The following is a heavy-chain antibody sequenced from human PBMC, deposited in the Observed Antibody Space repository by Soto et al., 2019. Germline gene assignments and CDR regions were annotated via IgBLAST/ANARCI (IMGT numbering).Heavy chain of an antibody. Sequence: EVQLVESGGGLVQPGGSLRLSCAASGFTFSSYSMNWVRQAPGKGLEWVSYISSSSSNIYYADSVKGRFTISRDNAKNSLYRQINSLIAVDTAVYYCARHTARIAEIGLCDPWGKGTLATVSS. CDR2: ISSSSSNI. CDR1: GFTFSSYS. CDR3: ARHTARIAEIGLCDP. J-gene: IGHJ5*02. V-gene: IGHV3-48*01. D-gene: IGHD6-13*01.